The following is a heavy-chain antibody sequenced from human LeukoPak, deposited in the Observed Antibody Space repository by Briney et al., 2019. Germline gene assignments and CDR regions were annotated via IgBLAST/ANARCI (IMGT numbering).Heavy chain of an antibody. D-gene: IGHD3-10*01. CDR3: ARGAGRAGLDY. J-gene: IGHJ4*02. CDR1: GGSISSYY. CDR2: IYYSGST. V-gene: IGHV4-59*12. Sequence: SETLSLTCTVSGGSISSYYWSWIRQPPGKGLEWIGYIYYSGSTNYNPSLKSRVTMSVDTSKSQFSLKLTSVTAADTAVYYCARGAGRAGLDYWGQGTLVTVSS.